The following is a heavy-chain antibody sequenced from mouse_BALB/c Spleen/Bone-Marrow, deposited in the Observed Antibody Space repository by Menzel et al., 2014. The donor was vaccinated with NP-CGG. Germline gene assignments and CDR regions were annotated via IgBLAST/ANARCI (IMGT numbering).Heavy chain of an antibody. J-gene: IGHJ4*01. V-gene: IGHV1-69*02. CDR1: GYTFTSYW. CDR3: TRRDRYDYYAMDY. Sequence: QEQLKESGAELVRPGASVKLSCKASGYTFTSYWINWVKQRPGQGLEWIGNIYPSDSYTNYNQKFKDKATLTVDKSSSTAYMQLSSPTSEDSAVYYCTRRDRYDYYAMDYWGQGTSVTVSS. CDR2: IYPSDSYT. D-gene: IGHD2-14*01.